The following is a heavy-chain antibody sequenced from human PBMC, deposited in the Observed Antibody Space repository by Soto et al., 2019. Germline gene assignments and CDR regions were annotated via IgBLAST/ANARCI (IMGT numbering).Heavy chain of an antibody. D-gene: IGHD3-16*01. Sequence: QVKLQESGPGLVKPSETLSLTCTVSGGSISSYYWSWIRQPPGKGLEWIGYIYYSGSTNYNPSLKSRVTISVDTSKNQFSLKLSSVTAADTAVYYCARRWGTTFDFWGQGTLVTVSP. CDR1: GGSISSYY. CDR3: ARRWGTTFDF. V-gene: IGHV4-59*08. CDR2: IYYSGST. J-gene: IGHJ4*02.